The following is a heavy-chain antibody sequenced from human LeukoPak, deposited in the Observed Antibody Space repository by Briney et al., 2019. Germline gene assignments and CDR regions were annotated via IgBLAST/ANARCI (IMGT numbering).Heavy chain of an antibody. V-gene: IGHV6-1*01. CDR1: GDSVSSNSAA. CDR2: TYYRSKWYN. J-gene: IGHJ4*02. CDR3: ARGGFYTVDY. D-gene: IGHD2-8*01. Sequence: SQTLSLTCAISGDSVSSNSAAWNWIRQSPSRGLEWLGRTYYRSKWYNGYAISVKSRIAVNPDTSKNQFSLHLNSVTPEDTAVYYCARGGFYTVDYWGQGTPVTVSS.